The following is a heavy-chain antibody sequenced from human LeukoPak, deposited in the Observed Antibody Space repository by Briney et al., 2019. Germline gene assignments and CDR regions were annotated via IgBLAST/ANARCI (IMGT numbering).Heavy chain of an antibody. CDR1: GFTFDDYA. CDR2: ISWNSGSI. Sequence: GGSLRLSCAASGFTFDDYAMHWVRQAPGKGLEWVSGISWNSGSIGYADSVKGRFTISRDNAKNSLYLQMNSLRAEDTALYYCAKDMGGAYGDYASIYTNHAFDIWGQGTMVTVSS. CDR3: AKDMGGAYGDYASIYTNHAFDI. D-gene: IGHD4-17*01. J-gene: IGHJ3*02. V-gene: IGHV3-9*01.